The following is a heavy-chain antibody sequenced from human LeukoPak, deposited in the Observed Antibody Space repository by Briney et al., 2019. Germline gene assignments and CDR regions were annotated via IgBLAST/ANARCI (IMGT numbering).Heavy chain of an antibody. CDR2: VAHHGKT. J-gene: IGHJ4*02. D-gene: IGHD2-21*01. CDR1: CGSINNANW. Sequence: PSETLSLTCAVCCGSINNANWWSWVRQPPGEGREWIAEVAHHGKTNYNPSLESRVTVSLDKSKSQFSLNLTSVTAADTAVYFCTRTNRDWVPSDYWGQGTLVTVSS. V-gene: IGHV4-4*02. CDR3: TRTNRDWVPSDY.